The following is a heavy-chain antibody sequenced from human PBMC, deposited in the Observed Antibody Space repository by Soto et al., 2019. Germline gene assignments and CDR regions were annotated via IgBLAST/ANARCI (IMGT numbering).Heavy chain of an antibody. CDR1: GFTFSSYA. CDR3: AKGRSGSGGYAQHES. Sequence: EVQLFESGGDLVQPGGSLGLSCAASGFTFSSYAMSWVRQAPGKGLEWVSAITGPGGNTYYADSLKGRFTISRDNSKNTLYLQMNTLRAEDTAVYYCAKGRSGSGGYAQHESWGQGTLVTVSS. CDR2: ITGPGGNT. V-gene: IGHV3-23*01. J-gene: IGHJ5*02. D-gene: IGHD3-10*01.